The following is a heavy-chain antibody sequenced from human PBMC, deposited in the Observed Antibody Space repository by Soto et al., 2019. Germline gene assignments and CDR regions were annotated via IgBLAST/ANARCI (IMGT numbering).Heavy chain of an antibody. D-gene: IGHD2-2*01. CDR3: ARGRSTRYYYYGMDV. Sequence: SETLSLTCAVYGGSFSGYYWSWIRQPPGKGLEWIGEINHSGSTNYNPSLKSRVTISVDTSKYQFSLKLSSVTAADTAVYYCARGRSTRYYYYGMDVWGQGTTVTVSS. CDR1: GGSFSGYY. CDR2: INHSGST. V-gene: IGHV4-34*01. J-gene: IGHJ6*02.